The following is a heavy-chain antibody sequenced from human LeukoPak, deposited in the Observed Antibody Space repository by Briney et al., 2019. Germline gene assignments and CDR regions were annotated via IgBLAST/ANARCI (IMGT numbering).Heavy chain of an antibody. Sequence: AGGSLRLSCAASGFTFSSYGMHWVRQAPGKGLEWVAFIRYDGSNKYYADYVKGRFTISRDNSKNTLYLQMNSLRAEDTAVYYCAKDRLGMYSSGWYFDYWGQGTLVTVSS. CDR3: AKDRLGMYSSGWYFDY. CDR1: GFTFSSYG. D-gene: IGHD6-19*01. CDR2: IRYDGSNK. V-gene: IGHV3-30*02. J-gene: IGHJ4*02.